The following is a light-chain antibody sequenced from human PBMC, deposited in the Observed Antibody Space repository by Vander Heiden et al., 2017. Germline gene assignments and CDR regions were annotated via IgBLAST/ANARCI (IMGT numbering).Light chain of an antibody. J-gene: IGKJ3*01. CDR2: GAS. CDR3: QQYNSSAIFT. Sequence: ELDFTYLPPPLSLSPGERATLSCRASQSVSTTYLAWYQHQPGQAPRLLIYGASRGATGIPDRFSGSGSGTDFSLTISRLVPDDFAVYYCQQYNSSAIFTFGPGTKVEVK. CDR1: QSVSTTY. V-gene: IGKV3-20*01.